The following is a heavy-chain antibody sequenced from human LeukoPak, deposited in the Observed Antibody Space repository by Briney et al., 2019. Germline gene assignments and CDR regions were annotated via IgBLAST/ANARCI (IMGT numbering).Heavy chain of an antibody. D-gene: IGHD3-10*01. V-gene: IGHV1-8*03. Sequence: ASVKVSCKASGYTFTSYDINWVRQATGQGLEWMGWMNPNSGNTGYAQKFQGRVTITRNTSISTAYMELSSLRSEDTAVYYCARAPQGFGFGDAFDIWGQGTMVTVSS. CDR2: MNPNSGNT. CDR1: GYTFTSYD. CDR3: ARAPQGFGFGDAFDI. J-gene: IGHJ3*02.